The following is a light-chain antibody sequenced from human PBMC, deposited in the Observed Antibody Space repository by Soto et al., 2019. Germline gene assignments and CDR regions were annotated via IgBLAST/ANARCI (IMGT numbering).Light chain of an antibody. J-gene: IGKJ1*01. CDR2: DAS. CDR3: QQYSSHWT. Sequence: DIQMTQSPSTLSASVGDRVTISCRASQSISSWLAWYQQKPGKAPNLLIYDASSLQSGVPSRFSGIGSGTEFTLTISSLQPHDFETYYCQQYSSHWTFGQGTKVDIK. CDR1: QSISSW. V-gene: IGKV1-5*01.